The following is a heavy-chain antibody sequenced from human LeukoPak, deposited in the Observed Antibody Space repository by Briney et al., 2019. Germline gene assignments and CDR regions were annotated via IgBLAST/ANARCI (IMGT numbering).Heavy chain of an antibody. J-gene: IGHJ4*02. V-gene: IGHV3-21*01. D-gene: IGHD1-26*01. CDR1: GFTFSSYS. CDR2: ISSSSSYI. Sequence: GGSLRLSCAASGFTFSSYSMNWVRQAPGKGLEWVSSISSSSSYIYYADSVKGRFTISRDNAKNSLYLQMNSLRAEDTAVYYCARVGEWEPIDYWGQGTLVTVFS. CDR3: ARVGEWEPIDY.